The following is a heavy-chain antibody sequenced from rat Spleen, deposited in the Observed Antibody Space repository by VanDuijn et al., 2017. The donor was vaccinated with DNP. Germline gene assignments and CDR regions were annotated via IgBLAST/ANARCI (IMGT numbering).Heavy chain of an antibody. CDR2: ISPSGGGT. V-gene: IGHV5S13*01. CDR1: GFSFRNYG. CDR3: ATHNFGVDY. D-gene: IGHD4-3*01. Sequence: EVQLVESGGDLVQPGRSLKVSCTASGFSFRNYGMAWVRQAPKKGLEWVTSISPSGGGTYYRDSVKGRFTISRDNSNRTLYLQMDSLRSEDTATYYCATHNFGVDYWGQGVMVTVSS. J-gene: IGHJ2*01.